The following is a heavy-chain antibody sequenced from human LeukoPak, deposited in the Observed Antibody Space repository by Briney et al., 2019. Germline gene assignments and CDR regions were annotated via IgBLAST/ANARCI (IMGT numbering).Heavy chain of an antibody. V-gene: IGHV4-30-4*01. CDR1: GGSISSADYY. D-gene: IGHD5-18*01. J-gene: IGHJ3*02. CDR2: IYYSGST. Sequence: KPSETLSLTCTVSGGSISSADYYWSWIRQPPGKGLEWIGYIYYSGSTSYNPSLKSRVTISVDTSKKQFSLKLSSVTAADTAVYYCARHDEVYSYDAFDIWGQGTMVTVSS. CDR3: ARHDEVYSYDAFDI.